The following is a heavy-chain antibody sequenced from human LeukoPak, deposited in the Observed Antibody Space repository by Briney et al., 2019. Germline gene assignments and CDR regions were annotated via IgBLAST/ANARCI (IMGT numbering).Heavy chain of an antibody. Sequence: GGSLRLSCAASGFTFSSYGMHWVRQAPGKGLEWVALIWYDGSNKYYADSVKGRLTISRDNSKNTLYLQMNSLRAEDTAVYYCARGFSVRGEFDYWGQGTLVTVSS. J-gene: IGHJ4*02. CDR2: IWYDGSNK. V-gene: IGHV3-33*01. CDR3: ARGFSVRGEFDY. D-gene: IGHD3-10*01. CDR1: GFTFSSYG.